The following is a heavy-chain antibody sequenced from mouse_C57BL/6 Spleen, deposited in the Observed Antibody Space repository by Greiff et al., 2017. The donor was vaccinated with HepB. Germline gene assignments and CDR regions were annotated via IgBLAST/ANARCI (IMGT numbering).Heavy chain of an antibody. CDR2: IDPNSGGT. D-gene: IGHD1-1*01. V-gene: IGHV1-72*01. CDR3: ARGGGSSYVDWYFDV. J-gene: IGHJ1*03. Sequence: VQLQQSGAELVKPGASVKLSCKASGYTFTSYWMHWVKQRPGRGLEWIGRIDPNSGGTKYNEKFKSKATLTVDKPSSTAYMQLSSLTSEDSAVYYCARGGGSSYVDWYFDVWGTGTTVTVSS. CDR1: GYTFTSYW.